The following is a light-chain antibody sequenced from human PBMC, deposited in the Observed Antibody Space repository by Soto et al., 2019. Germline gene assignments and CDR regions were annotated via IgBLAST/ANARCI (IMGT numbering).Light chain of an antibody. Sequence: EIVLTQSPATLSLSPGERATLSCRASQSVSSYLLWYQQKPGQAPRLLIYDASNRASGTPARFSGSGSETDFTLTISSLEPEDFAVYYCQKYNSAPLTFGGGTKVEIK. V-gene: IGKV3-11*01. CDR2: DAS. CDR3: QKYNSAPLT. J-gene: IGKJ4*01. CDR1: QSVSSY.